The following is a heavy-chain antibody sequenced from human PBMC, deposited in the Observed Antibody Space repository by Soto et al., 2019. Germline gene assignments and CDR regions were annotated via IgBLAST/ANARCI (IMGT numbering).Heavy chain of an antibody. J-gene: IGHJ4*02. CDR2: ITDSGYTA. Sequence: GGSLRLSCAASGFSFGTFVMTWFRQAPGGGLEWVASITDSGYTASYAETVEGRFTVSRDNSKNKLHLQMNDLRAEDTATYYCAKNGQWLATPPEAWGQGTLVTVS. CDR3: AKNGQWLATPPEA. V-gene: IGHV3-23*01. D-gene: IGHD6-19*01. CDR1: GFSFGTFV.